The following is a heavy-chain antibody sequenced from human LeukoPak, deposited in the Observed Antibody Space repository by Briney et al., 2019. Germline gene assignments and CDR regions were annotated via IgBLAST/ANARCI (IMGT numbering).Heavy chain of an antibody. CDR2: IYYSGST. Sequence: SETLSLTCTVSGGSISSSSYYWGWIRQPPGKGLEWIGSIYYSGSTYYNPSLKSRVTISVDRSKNQFSLKLSSVTAADTAVYYRARYHCDFKAFDPWGQGTLVTVSS. CDR1: GGSISSSSYY. J-gene: IGHJ5*02. CDR3: ARYHCDFKAFDP. D-gene: IGHD3-3*01. V-gene: IGHV4-39*07.